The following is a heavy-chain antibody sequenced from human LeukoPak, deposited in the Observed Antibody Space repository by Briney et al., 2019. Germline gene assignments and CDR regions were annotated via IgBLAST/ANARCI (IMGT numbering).Heavy chain of an antibody. Sequence: SVKVSCKASGFTFTSSAVQWVRQARGQRLEWIGWIVVGSGNTNYAQKFQERVTITRDMSTSTAYMELSSLRSEDTAVYYCARGRSTAMDPAYYFDYWGQGTLVTVSS. J-gene: IGHJ4*02. D-gene: IGHD5-18*01. CDR1: GFTFTSSA. CDR2: IVVGSGNT. V-gene: IGHV1-58*01. CDR3: ARGRSTAMDPAYYFDY.